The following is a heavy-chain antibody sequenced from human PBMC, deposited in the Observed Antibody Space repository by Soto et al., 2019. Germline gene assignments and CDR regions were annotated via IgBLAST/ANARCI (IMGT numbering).Heavy chain of an antibody. D-gene: IGHD3-10*01. Sequence: ASVKVSCKASGYTFTSYDINWVRQATGQGLEWMGWMNPNSGNTGNAQKFQGRITMTRNTSISTAYMELSRLRSEDTAVYYCARGYYGSGSWGPYDAFDIWGQGTMVTVSS. V-gene: IGHV1-8*01. J-gene: IGHJ3*02. CDR1: GYTFTSYD. CDR2: MNPNSGNT. CDR3: ARGYYGSGSWGPYDAFDI.